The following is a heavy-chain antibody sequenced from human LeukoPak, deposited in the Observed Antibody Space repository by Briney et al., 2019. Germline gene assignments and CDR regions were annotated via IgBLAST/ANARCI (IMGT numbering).Heavy chain of an antibody. V-gene: IGHV3-9*01. D-gene: IGHD3-10*01. CDR1: GFTFSSFW. J-gene: IGHJ4*02. Sequence: GGSLRLSCAASGFTFSSFWMSWVRQAPGKGLEWVSGISWNSGSIGYADSVKGRFTISRDNAKNSLYLQMNSLRAEDTALYYCAKDSSYYYGSGKDYWGQGTLVTVSS. CDR2: ISWNSGSI. CDR3: AKDSSYYYGSGKDY.